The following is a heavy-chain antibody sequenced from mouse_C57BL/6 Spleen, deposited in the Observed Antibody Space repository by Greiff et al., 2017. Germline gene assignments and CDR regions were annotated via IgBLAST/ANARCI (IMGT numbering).Heavy chain of an antibody. Sequence: QVQLQQSGAELARPGASVKLSCKASGYTFTSYGISWVKQRTGQGLEWIGEIYPRSGNTYYNEKFKGKATLTADKSSSTAYMVLRSLTSEDAAVYFCAREAPWFAYWGQGTLVTVSA. CDR3: AREAPWFAY. V-gene: IGHV1-81*01. CDR1: GYTFTSYG. J-gene: IGHJ3*01. CDR2: IYPRSGNT.